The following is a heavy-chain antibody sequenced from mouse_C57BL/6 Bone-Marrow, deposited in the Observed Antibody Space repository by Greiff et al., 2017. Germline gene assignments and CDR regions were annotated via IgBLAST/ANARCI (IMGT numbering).Heavy chain of an antibody. Sequence: EVQLVESEGGLVQPGSSMKLSCTASGFTFSDYYMAWVRQVPEKGLEWVANINYDGSSTYYLDSLKSRFIISRDNAKNILYLQMSSLKSEDTATYYCARGDYDADYYAMDYWGQGTSVTVSS. V-gene: IGHV5-16*01. D-gene: IGHD2-4*01. CDR1: GFTFSDYY. J-gene: IGHJ4*01. CDR2: INYDGSST. CDR3: ARGDYDADYYAMDY.